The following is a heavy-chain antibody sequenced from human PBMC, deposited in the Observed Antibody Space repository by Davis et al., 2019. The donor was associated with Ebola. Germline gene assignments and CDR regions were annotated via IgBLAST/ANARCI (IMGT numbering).Heavy chain of an antibody. CDR3: ARMAAAGTKLDV. J-gene: IGHJ6*02. CDR1: GYTFTSYG. CDR2: ISTYNGNT. V-gene: IGHV1-18*04. Sequence: AASVKVSCKASGYTFTSYGISWVRQAPRQGLEWMGWISTYNGNTNFAQKLQGRVTMTTDTSTSSAYVELRSLRSDDTAVYYCARMAAAGTKLDVWGQGTTVTVSS. D-gene: IGHD6-13*01.